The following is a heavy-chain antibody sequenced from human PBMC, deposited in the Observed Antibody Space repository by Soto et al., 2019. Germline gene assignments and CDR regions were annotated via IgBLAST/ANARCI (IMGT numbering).Heavy chain of an antibody. V-gene: IGHV4-59*12. D-gene: IGHD3-22*01. CDR1: GDSMSEFY. CDR3: TRLNYYDTSGYPYFFDY. J-gene: IGHJ4*02. CDR2: VHYVGTT. Sequence: SETLSLTCRVSGDSMSEFYWSWIRPSPGKGLEWIGYVHYVGTTKYNPSHKSRVTISVDTSKKQFSLNLRSVTAADTAVYYCTRLNYYDTSGYPYFFDYWGQGAPVTVSS.